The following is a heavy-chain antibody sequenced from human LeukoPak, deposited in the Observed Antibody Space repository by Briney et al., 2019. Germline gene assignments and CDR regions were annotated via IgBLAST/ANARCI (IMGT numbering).Heavy chain of an antibody. D-gene: IGHD1-26*01. CDR3: STPGLRRELLPSDY. CDR2: FDPEDGET. J-gene: IGHJ4*02. Sequence: ASVKVSCKVSGYTLTELSMHWVRQAPGKGLEWMGGFDPEDGETIYAQKFQGRVTMTEDTSTDTAYMELSSLRSEDTAMYYCSTPGLRRELLPSDYWGQGTLVTVSS. V-gene: IGHV1-24*01. CDR1: GYTLTELS.